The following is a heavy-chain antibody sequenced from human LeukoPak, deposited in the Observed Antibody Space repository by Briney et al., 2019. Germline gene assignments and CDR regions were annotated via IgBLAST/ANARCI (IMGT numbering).Heavy chain of an antibody. V-gene: IGHV1-69*13. CDR2: IIPIFGAA. Sequence: ASVKVSCKASGGTFSSYAISWVRQAPGQGLEWMGGIIPIFGAANYAQKFQGRVTITADESTSTAYMELSSLRSEDTAVYYCARGLPGHDGSWGQGTLVTVSS. CDR1: GGTFSSYA. CDR3: ARGLPGHDGS. J-gene: IGHJ4*02. D-gene: IGHD3-10*01.